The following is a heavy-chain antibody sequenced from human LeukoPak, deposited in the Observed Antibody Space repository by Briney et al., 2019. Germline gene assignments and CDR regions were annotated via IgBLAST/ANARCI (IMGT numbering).Heavy chain of an antibody. V-gene: IGHV4-59*02. D-gene: IGHD7-27*01. CDR1: GGSVSDYY. CDR3: ARDSAGDYWLDP. J-gene: IGHJ5*02. Sequence: SETLSLTCTVSGGSVSDYYWSWIRQSPGKGLEWIGYIYYTGSTSYNPSLRSRVTMSADTSKNQFSLKLSSVTAADTAVYFCARDSAGDYWLDPWGQGTPVTVSS. CDR2: IYYTGST.